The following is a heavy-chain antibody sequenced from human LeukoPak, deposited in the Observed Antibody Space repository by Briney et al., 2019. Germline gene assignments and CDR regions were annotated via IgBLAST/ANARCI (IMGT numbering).Heavy chain of an antibody. CDR3: ARDPRYYYDSSGIDY. J-gene: IGHJ4*02. V-gene: IGHV1-3*01. Sequence: ASVKVSCKASGYTFTSYAMHWVRQAPGQRLEWMGWINAGNGNTKYSQKFQGRVTITRDTSASTAYMELSSLRSEDTAVYYCARDPRYYYDSSGIDYWGQGTLVTVSS. CDR2: INAGNGNT. D-gene: IGHD3-22*01. CDR1: GYTFTSYA.